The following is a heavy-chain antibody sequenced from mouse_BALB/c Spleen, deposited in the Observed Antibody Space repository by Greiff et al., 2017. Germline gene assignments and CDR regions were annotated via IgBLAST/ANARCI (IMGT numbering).Heavy chain of an antibody. CDR2: IYPGDGDT. V-gene: IGHV1-87*01. Sequence: QVQLQQSGAELARPGASVKLSCKASGYTFTSYWMQWVKQRPGQGLEWIGAIYPGDGDTRYTQKFKGKATLTADKSSSTAYMQLSSLASEDSAVYYCARRYDYFDYWGQGTTLTVSS. D-gene: IGHD2-14*01. J-gene: IGHJ2*01. CDR1: GYTFTSYW. CDR3: ARRYDYFDY.